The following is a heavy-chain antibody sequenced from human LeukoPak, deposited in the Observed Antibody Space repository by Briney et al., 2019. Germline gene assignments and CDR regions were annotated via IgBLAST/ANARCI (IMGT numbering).Heavy chain of an antibody. CDR3: ARGIDGYNYLDY. J-gene: IGHJ4*02. D-gene: IGHD5-24*01. CDR1: GYIFTSYY. V-gene: IGHV1-46*01. CDR2: INPSGDTT. Sequence: ASVKVSCKASGYIFTSYYIHWVRQAPGQGLEWMGVINPSGDTTTYAQKFQGRVTMTRDMSTSTVYMELSSLRSEDTAVYYCARGIDGYNYLDYWGQGTLVTVSS.